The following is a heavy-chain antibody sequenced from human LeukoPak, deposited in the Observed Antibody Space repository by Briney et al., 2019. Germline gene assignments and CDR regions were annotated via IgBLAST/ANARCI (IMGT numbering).Heavy chain of an antibody. J-gene: IGHJ4*02. CDR3: ARELGPKYSYGPGFDY. D-gene: IGHD5-18*01. CDR2: INPNSGGT. CDR1: GYTFTGHY. Sequence: GASVKVSCKASGYTFTGHYMHWVRQAPGQGLEWMGWINPNSGGTNYAQKFQGRVTMTMDTSISTAYMELSRLRSDDTAVYYCARELGPKYSYGPGFDYWGQGTLVIVSS. V-gene: IGHV1-2*02.